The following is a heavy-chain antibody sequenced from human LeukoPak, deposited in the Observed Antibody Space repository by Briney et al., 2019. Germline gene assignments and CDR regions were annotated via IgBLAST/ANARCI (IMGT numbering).Heavy chain of an antibody. Sequence: ASVKVSRKASGYTFTGYYMHWVRQAPGQGLEWMGWINPNSGGTNHAQKFQGRVTMTRDTSISTAYMELSRPRSDDTAVYYCARDRPLDADDYYGFYYFDYWGQGTLVTVSS. D-gene: IGHD3-10*01. CDR3: ARDRPLDADDYYGFYYFDY. V-gene: IGHV1-2*02. CDR1: GYTFTGYY. J-gene: IGHJ4*02. CDR2: INPNSGGT.